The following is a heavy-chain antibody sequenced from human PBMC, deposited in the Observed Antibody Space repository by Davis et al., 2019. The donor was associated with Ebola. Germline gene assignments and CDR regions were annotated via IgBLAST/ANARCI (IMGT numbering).Heavy chain of an antibody. CDR2: IYYNGST. D-gene: IGHD4-17*01. Sequence: SETLSLTCTVSGGSISSYYWSWIRQPPGKGLEWIGYIYYNGSTNYNPSLKSRVTISVDTSKNQFSLKLSSVTAADTAVYYCARGYGDYYFDYWGQGTLVTVSS. J-gene: IGHJ4*02. CDR1: GGSISSYY. CDR3: ARGYGDYYFDY. V-gene: IGHV4-59*01.